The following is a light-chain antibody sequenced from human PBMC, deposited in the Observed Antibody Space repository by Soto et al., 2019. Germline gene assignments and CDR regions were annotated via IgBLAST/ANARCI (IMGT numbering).Light chain of an antibody. Sequence: EIVMTQSPATLSVSPGERATLSCRASQSVSSNLAWHQQKPGQAPRLLIYGASTRATGIPARFSGSGSGTEFTLTISSLQSEDFAVDYCQQYNKWPWTFGQGTKVEIK. J-gene: IGKJ1*01. CDR1: QSVSSN. V-gene: IGKV3-15*01. CDR3: QQYNKWPWT. CDR2: GAS.